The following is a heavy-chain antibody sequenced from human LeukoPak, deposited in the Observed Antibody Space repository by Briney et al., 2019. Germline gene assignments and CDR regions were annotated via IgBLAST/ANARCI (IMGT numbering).Heavy chain of an antibody. CDR3: ARVGEISSGLLGY. V-gene: IGHV4-59*01. CDR2: IYYSGST. CDR1: GGSISSYY. Sequence: SETLSLTCTVSGGSISSYYWSWIRQPPGKGLEWIGYIYYSGSTNYNPSLKSRVTISVDTSKNQFSLKLSSVTAADTAVYYCARVGEISSGLLGYWGQGTLVTVSS. D-gene: IGHD1-26*01. J-gene: IGHJ4*02.